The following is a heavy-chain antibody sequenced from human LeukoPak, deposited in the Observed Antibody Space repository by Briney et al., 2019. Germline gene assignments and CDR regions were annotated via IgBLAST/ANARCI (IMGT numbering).Heavy chain of an antibody. J-gene: IGHJ6*02. CDR3: ARLGAAAAAVYYGMDV. Sequence: SETLSLTCTVSGGSISSYYWSWIRQPPGKGLEWIGYIYYSGSTNYNPSLKSRVTISVDTSKNQFSLELSSVTAADTAVYYCARLGAAAAAVYYGMDVWGQGTTVTVSS. CDR2: IYYSGST. V-gene: IGHV4-59*01. D-gene: IGHD6-13*01. CDR1: GGSISSYY.